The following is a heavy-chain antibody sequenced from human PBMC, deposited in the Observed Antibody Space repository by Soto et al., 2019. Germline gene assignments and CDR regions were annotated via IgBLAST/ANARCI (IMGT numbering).Heavy chain of an antibody. Sequence: ESLKISCKASGYSFSNYWIGWVRQMPGKGLEWMAIINPGDSESRYSPSFQGQVTISADKSISTAYLQWSGLKASDTAMYYCARHPSYLYDNSNYEYLFAYRGQRTPVIVSS. D-gene: IGHD1-7*01. CDR1: GYSFSNYW. J-gene: IGHJ1*01. CDR2: INPGDSES. CDR3: ARHPSYLYDNSNYEYLFAY. V-gene: IGHV5-51*01.